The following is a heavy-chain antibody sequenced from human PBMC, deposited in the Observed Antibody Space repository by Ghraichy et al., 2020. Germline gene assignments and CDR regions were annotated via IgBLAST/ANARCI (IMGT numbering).Heavy chain of an antibody. CDR2: ISGSGSTT. V-gene: IGHV3-23*01. J-gene: IGHJ4*02. CDR3: GKPFNPFDSSSWYVVFDY. Sequence: GGSLRLSCAASGFTFSSYAMSWVRQAPGRGLEWVSTISGSGSTTYYADSVKGRFTISRDNSQNTLYLQMNSLRAEDMAVYYCGKPFNPFDSSSWYVVFDYWGQGTRVTVSS. D-gene: IGHD6-13*01. CDR1: GFTFSSYA.